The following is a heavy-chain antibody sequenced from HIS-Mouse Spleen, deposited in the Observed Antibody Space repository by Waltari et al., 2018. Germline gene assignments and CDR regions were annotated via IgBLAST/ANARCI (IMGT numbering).Heavy chain of an antibody. J-gene: IGHJ2*01. V-gene: IGHV4-39*07. CDR2: IYYSGST. Sequence: QLQLQEWGPGLVQPSETLSLTCTVPGGSISSSSYYWGWRRQPPGKGLEWIGSIYYSGSTYYNPSLKSRVTISVDTSKNQFSLKLSSVTAADTAVYYCAREIPYSSSWYDWYFDLWGRGTLVTVSS. CDR3: AREIPYSSSWYDWYFDL. D-gene: IGHD6-13*01. CDR1: GGSISSSSYY.